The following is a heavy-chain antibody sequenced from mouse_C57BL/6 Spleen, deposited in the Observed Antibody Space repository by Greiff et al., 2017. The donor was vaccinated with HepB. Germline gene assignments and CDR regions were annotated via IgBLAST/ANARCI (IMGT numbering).Heavy chain of an antibody. J-gene: IGHJ3*01. V-gene: IGHV1-9*01. Sequence: VQLQQSGAELMKPGASVKLSCKATGYTFTGYWIEWVKQRPGHGLEWIGEILPGSGSTNYNEKFKGKATFTADTSSNTAYMQLSSLTTEDAAIDYCARSAYYSNYVGFFAYWGQGTLVTVSA. D-gene: IGHD2-5*01. CDR3: ARSAYYSNYVGFFAY. CDR2: ILPGSGST. CDR1: GYTFTGYW.